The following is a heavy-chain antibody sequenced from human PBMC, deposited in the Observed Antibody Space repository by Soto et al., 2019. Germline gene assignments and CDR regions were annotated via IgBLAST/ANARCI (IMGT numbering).Heavy chain of an antibody. Sequence: SETLSLTCTVSGGSISSGDYYWSWIRQPPGKGLEWIGYIYYSGSTYYNPSLKSRVTISVDTSKNQFSLKLSSVTAADTAVYYWPRWSQENSYGHGKIDYGGKETRVTVPS. CDR2: IYYSGST. D-gene: IGHD5-18*01. CDR3: PRWSQENSYGHGKIDY. J-gene: IGHJ4*02. V-gene: IGHV4-30-4*01. CDR1: GGSISSGDYY.